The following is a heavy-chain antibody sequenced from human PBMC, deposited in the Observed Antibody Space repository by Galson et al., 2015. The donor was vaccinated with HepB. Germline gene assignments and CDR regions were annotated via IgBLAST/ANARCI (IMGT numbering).Heavy chain of an antibody. D-gene: IGHD6-19*01. V-gene: IGHV3-74*01. J-gene: IGHJ4*02. CDR2: INTDGTNT. CDR3: ATDSGWYDY. CDR1: GFSFSSYW. Sequence: SLRLSCAASGFSFSSYWMHWVRQVPGKGLMCVSRINTDGTNTIYADSVKGRFTISRDNAKNTLYLQMNSLRVEDTAVYYCATDSGWYDYWGQGILVTVSS.